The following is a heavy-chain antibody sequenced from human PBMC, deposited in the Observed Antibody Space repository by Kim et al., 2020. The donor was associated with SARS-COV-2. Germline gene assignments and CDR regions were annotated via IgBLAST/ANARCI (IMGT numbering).Heavy chain of an antibody. J-gene: IGHJ4*02. V-gene: IGHV3-30*18. CDR2: ISYDGSNK. Sequence: GGSLRLSCAASGFTFSSYGMHWVRQAPGKGLEWVAVISYDGSNKYYADSVKGRFTISRDNSKNTLYLQMNSLRAEDTAVYYCAKTYRWTIAVAGIDYWGQGTLVTVSS. CDR3: AKTYRWTIAVAGIDY. CDR1: GFTFSSYG. D-gene: IGHD6-19*01.